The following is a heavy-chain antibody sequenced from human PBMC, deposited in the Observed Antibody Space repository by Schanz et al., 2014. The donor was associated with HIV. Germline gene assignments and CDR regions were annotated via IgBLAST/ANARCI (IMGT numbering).Heavy chain of an antibody. J-gene: IGHJ6*02. V-gene: IGHV3-23*01. CDR2: ISISGETT. CDR3: AKEGRSYYDYYAMDV. Sequence: EVQLLESGGGLVQPGESLRLSCAVSGFRFSSHAMTWVRQAPGKGLEWVSGISISGETTYYADSVKGRFTISRDNSKNTLYLQMNSLRAEDTAVYYCAKEGRSYYDYYAMDVWGQGTTVTVSS. CDR1: GFRFSSHA.